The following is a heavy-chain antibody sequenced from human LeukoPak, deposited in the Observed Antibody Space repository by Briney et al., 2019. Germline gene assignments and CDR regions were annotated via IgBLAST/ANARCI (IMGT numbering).Heavy chain of an antibody. CDR3: ARLGVAVAGYY. Sequence: GGSLRLSCAASGFTFSSYAMSWVRQPPGKGLEWVSHISGSRITTYYADSVKGRFTISRDNSKNTLYLQMNSLRAEDTAVYYCARLGVAVAGYYWGQGTLVTVSS. CDR2: ISGSRITT. V-gene: IGHV3-23*01. J-gene: IGHJ4*02. CDR1: GFTFSSYA. D-gene: IGHD6-19*01.